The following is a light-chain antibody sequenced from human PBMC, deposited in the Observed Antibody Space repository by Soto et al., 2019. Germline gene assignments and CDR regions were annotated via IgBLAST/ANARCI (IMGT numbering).Light chain of an antibody. CDR3: QHYNNWPIT. CDR2: GTS. Sequence: EIVITQSPASLSLSPVESFTLSCRASQSVASNLAWYQQKPGQAPRLLIYGTSTRATGVPDRFSGSGSGTDFTLTISSLQAADFAVYHCQHYNNWPITFGQGTRLEIK. J-gene: IGKJ5*01. V-gene: IGKV3-15*01. CDR1: QSVASN.